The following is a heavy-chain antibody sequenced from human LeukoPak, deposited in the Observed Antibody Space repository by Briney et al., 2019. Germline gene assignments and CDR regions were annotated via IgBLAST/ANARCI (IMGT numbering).Heavy chain of an antibody. V-gene: IGHV3-23*01. CDR1: GFTFSSYA. D-gene: IGHD5-18*01. Sequence: GGSLRLSCAATGFTFSSYAMSWVRQAPGKGLEWVSAISGSGGSTYYAASVKGRFTISRDNSKNTLYLQMNSLRAEDTAVYYCAKDRETRGYSYEYYFDYWGQGTLVTVSS. CDR2: ISGSGGST. CDR3: AKDRETRGYSYEYYFDY. J-gene: IGHJ4*02.